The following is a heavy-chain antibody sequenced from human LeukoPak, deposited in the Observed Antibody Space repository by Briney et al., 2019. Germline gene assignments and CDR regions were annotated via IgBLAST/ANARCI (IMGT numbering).Heavy chain of an antibody. V-gene: IGHV1-2*04. CDR3: ARANPRTAAIDY. Sequence: ASVKVSCTASGYTFTGYYMHWVRQAPGQGLEWMGWINPNSGGTNYAQKFQGWVTMTRDTSISTAYMELSRLRSDDTAVYYCARANPRTAAIDYWGQGTLVTVSS. CDR2: INPNSGGT. D-gene: IGHD6-13*01. J-gene: IGHJ4*02. CDR1: GYTFTGYY.